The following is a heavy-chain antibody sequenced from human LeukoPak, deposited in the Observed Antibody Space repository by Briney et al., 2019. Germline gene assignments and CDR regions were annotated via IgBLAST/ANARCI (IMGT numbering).Heavy chain of an antibody. D-gene: IGHD3-22*01. CDR3: ARSDSSGYYPPPPDY. Sequence: GGSLRLSCAASGFTFSSYGMHWVRQAPGKGLEWVAVIWYDGSNKYYADSVKGRFTISRDNSKNTLYLQMNSPRAEDTAVYYCARSDSSGYYPPPPDYWGQGTLVTVSS. CDR1: GFTFSSYG. J-gene: IGHJ4*02. CDR2: IWYDGSNK. V-gene: IGHV3-33*01.